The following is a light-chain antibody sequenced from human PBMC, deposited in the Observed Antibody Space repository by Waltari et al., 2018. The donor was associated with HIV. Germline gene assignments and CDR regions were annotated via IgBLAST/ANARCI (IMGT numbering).Light chain of an antibody. V-gene: IGLV1-51*01. CDR2: DNN. Sequence: QSVLTQPPSVSATPGQQVTISCSGSSSNIGYNYVFWYQQLPGTAPKLLIYDNNKRPSGIPDRFSGSKSGTSATLGITGLQTGDEADYYCATRDSGLSAVVFGGGTKLTVL. CDR1: SSNIGYNY. J-gene: IGLJ2*01. CDR3: ATRDSGLSAVV.